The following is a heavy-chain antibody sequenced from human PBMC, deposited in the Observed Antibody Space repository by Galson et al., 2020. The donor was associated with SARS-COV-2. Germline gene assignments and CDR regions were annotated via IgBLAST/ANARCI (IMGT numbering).Heavy chain of an antibody. D-gene: IGHD3-10*01. Sequence: SETLSLTCTVSGGSIRGSSYFWGWIRQPPGKGLEWIGGISYSASTYYNPSLKSRVTISVDTSKNRFSLKLSFVTAADTAVYYCAVPMVRGVIVSAFDMWGQGTMFTVAT. CDR2: ISYSAST. J-gene: IGHJ3*02. V-gene: IGHV4-39*01. CDR3: AVPMVRGVIVSAFDM. CDR1: GGSIRGSSYF.